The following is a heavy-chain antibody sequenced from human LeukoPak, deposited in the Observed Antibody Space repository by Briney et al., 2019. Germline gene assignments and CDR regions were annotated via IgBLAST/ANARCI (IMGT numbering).Heavy chain of an antibody. CDR1: GDSISNYY. CDR3: ARGRIQLWWARYFDY. V-gene: IGHV4-59*08. CDR2: IYYSGNT. Sequence: SETLSLTCTVSGDSISNYYWSWIRQPPGKRLEWIGYIYYSGNTNYNPSLKSRVTFSVDTSKNQFALRMSSVTAADTAVYYCARGRIQLWWARYFDYGGQGTLVTVSS. J-gene: IGHJ4*02. D-gene: IGHD5-18*01.